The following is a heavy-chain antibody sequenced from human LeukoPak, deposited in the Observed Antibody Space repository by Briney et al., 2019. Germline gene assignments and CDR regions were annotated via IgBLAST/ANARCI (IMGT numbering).Heavy chain of an antibody. CDR2: INWNGGST. V-gene: IGHV3-20*01. CDR3: ATVYDSSGYYYYYAFDI. Sequence: GGSLRLSCAASGFTFSSYAMSWVRQVSGKGLEWVSGINWNGGSTGYADSVKGRFTISRDNAKNSLYLQMNSLRAEDTALYHCATVYDSSGYYYYYAFDIWGQGTMVTVSS. CDR1: GFTFSSYA. D-gene: IGHD3-22*01. J-gene: IGHJ3*02.